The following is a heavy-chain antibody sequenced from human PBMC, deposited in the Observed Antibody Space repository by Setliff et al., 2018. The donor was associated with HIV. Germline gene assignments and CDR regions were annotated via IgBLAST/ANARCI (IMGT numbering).Heavy chain of an antibody. J-gene: IGHJ4*02. V-gene: IGHV3-74*01. D-gene: IGHD3-3*01. CDR1: GFTFSSYS. Sequence: GGSLRLSCAASGFTFSSYSMYWVRQAPGKGLMWVSRLNSDGRSTTYADSVKGRFTISRDNARNTVFLQMNSLRAEDSAVYYCARGDQYNFWGGYLGLWGRGTLVTVSS. CDR2: LNSDGRST. CDR3: ARGDQYNFWGGYLGL.